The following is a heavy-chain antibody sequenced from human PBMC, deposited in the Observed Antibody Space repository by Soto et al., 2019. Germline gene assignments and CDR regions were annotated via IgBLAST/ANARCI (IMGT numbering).Heavy chain of an antibody. Sequence: QVQLVQSGAEVKKPGSSVKVSCKAAGGTFSSYAISWVRQAPGQGLEWMGVIIPIFGTANYAQKFQGRVTITAYESTGTAYMELSSLRSEDTAVYYCARGGSDTAMVPDGYFDYWGQGTLVTVSS. V-gene: IGHV1-69*01. CDR3: ARGGSDTAMVPDGYFDY. D-gene: IGHD5-18*01. J-gene: IGHJ4*02. CDR2: IIPIFGTA. CDR1: GGTFSSYA.